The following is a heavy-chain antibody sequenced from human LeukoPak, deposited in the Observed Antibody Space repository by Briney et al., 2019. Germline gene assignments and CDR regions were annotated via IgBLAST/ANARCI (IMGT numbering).Heavy chain of an antibody. CDR2: ISYDGSNK. CDR3: ARDRIVYIAAAVYHGSFDY. CDR1: GFTFSSYA. Sequence: GRSLRLSCAASGFTFSSYAMHWVRQAPGKGLEWVAVISYDGSNKYYADSVKGRFTISRDNSKNTQYLQMNSLRAEDTAVYYCARDRIVYIAAAVYHGSFDYWGQGTLVTVSS. D-gene: IGHD6-13*01. V-gene: IGHV3-30*04. J-gene: IGHJ4*02.